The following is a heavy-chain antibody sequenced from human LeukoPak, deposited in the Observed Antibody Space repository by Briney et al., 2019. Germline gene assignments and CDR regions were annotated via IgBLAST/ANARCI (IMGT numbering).Heavy chain of an antibody. J-gene: IGHJ3*02. Sequence: GGSLRLSCAASGFTFSSYSMNWVRQAPGKGLEWVSSISSSSSYIYYADSVKGRFTISRDNAKNSLYLQMNSLRAEDTAVYYCARDGYCSSTSCHRGAFDIWGQGTMVTVSS. D-gene: IGHD2-2*03. V-gene: IGHV3-21*01. CDR2: ISSSSSYI. CDR3: ARDGYCSSTSCHRGAFDI. CDR1: GFTFSSYS.